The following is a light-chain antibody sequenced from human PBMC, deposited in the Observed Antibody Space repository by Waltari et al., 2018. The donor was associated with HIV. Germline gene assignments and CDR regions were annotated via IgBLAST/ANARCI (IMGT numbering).Light chain of an antibody. V-gene: IGLV2-14*01. Sequence: APVSGSPVQSITISCSGTSSDFGFYNYVSWYQQVPGKVPKVIIYEVSSRPSGVSARFSGSWYGNTASLTISGLQPHDEYDYYCTSYTPNGTLIFGGGTKLTVL. CDR2: EVS. CDR3: TSYTPNGTLI. CDR1: SSDFGFYNY. J-gene: IGLJ2*01.